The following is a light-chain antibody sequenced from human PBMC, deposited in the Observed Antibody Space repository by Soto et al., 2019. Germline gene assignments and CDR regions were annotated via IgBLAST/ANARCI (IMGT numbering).Light chain of an antibody. Sequence: DIEMTQSPSSLSASVGDRGAITCRASQSINTYLNWYQQKAGKAPKVLIFDASNLQTGVPSRFSGSGSGTDFILTISSLQPEDFADYFCQQSYTTPITFGQGTRLEIK. CDR1: QSINTY. J-gene: IGKJ5*01. CDR2: DAS. CDR3: QQSYTTPIT. V-gene: IGKV1-39*01.